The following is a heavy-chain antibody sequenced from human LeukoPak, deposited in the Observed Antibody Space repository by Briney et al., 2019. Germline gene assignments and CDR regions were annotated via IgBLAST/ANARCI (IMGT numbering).Heavy chain of an antibody. Sequence: PGGSLGLSCAASGFTFSSYWMSWARQAPGKGLEWVANIKQDGSEKYFVDSVKGRFTISRDNAKNSLYLQMNGLRAEDTAVYYCARDKVDIVVVPARESDFNYYYFMDVWGKGTTVTVSS. V-gene: IGHV3-7*01. CDR2: IKQDGSEK. J-gene: IGHJ6*03. CDR1: GFTFSSYW. D-gene: IGHD2-2*01. CDR3: ARDKVDIVVVPARESDFNYYYFMDV.